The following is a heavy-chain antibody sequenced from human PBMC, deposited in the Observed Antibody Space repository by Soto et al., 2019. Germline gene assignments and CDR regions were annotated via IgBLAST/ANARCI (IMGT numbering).Heavy chain of an antibody. V-gene: IGHV3-15*01. CDR3: TTGSLRYPFDFDY. D-gene: IGHD3-9*01. Sequence: GGSLRLSCAASGFTFSNAWMSWVRQAPGKGLEWVGRIKRKTDGGTTDYAAPVKGRFTISRDDSKNTLYLQMNSLKAEDTAVYYCTTGSLRYPFDFDYWGQGAQVTVSS. CDR1: GFTFSNAW. J-gene: IGHJ4*02. CDR2: IKRKTDGGTT.